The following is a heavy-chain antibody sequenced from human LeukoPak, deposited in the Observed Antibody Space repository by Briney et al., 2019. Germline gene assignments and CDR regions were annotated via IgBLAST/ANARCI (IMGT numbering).Heavy chain of an antibody. D-gene: IGHD3-10*01. J-gene: IGHJ4*02. CDR2: IYYSGST. Sequence: SETLSLTCAVYGGSFSGYYWSWIRQPPGKGLEWIGYIYYSGSTNYNPSLKSRVTISVDTSKNQFSLKLSSVTAADTAVYYCARGRWFGESWGQGTLVTVSS. CDR3: ARGRWFGES. CDR1: GGSFSGYY. V-gene: IGHV4-59*01.